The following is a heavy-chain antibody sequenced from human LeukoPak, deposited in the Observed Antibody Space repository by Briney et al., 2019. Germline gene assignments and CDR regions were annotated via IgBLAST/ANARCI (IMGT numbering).Heavy chain of an antibody. CDR3: ARDGDPNTATLDY. CDR2: IIPIFGTA. Sequence: PVKVSCKASGGTFSSYAISWVRQAPGQGLEWMGRIIPIFGTANYAQKFQGRVTITTDESTSTAYMELSSLRSEDTAVYYCARDGDPNTATLDYGGQGTLVTVSS. CDR1: GGTFSSYA. V-gene: IGHV1-69*05. D-gene: IGHD5-18*01. J-gene: IGHJ4*02.